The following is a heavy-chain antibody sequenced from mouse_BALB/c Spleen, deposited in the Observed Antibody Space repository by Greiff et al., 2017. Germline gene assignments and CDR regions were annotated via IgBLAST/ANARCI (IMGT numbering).Heavy chain of an antibody. J-gene: IGHJ3*01. Sequence: EVQLQESGAELVKPGASVKLSCTASGFNIKDTYMHWVKQRPEQGLEWIGRIDPANGNTKYDPKFQGKATITADTSSNTAYLQLSSLTSEDTAVYYCTVVESFAYWGQGTLVTVSA. CDR1: GFNIKDTY. CDR3: TVVESFAY. D-gene: IGHD1-1*01. V-gene: IGHV14-3*02. CDR2: IDPANGNT.